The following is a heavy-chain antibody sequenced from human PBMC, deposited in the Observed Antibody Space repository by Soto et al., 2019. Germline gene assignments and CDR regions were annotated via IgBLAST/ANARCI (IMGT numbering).Heavy chain of an antibody. V-gene: IGHV3-74*01. D-gene: IGHD2-15*01. CDR1: GFTFSSYW. J-gene: IGHJ4*02. CDR2: INSDGSST. Sequence: EVQLVESGGGLVQPGESLRLSCAASGFTFSSYWMHWVRQAPGKGLVWVSRINSDGSSTSYAGSVKGRFTVSRDNDKNTLYLQINSLRAEDTAVYYCVRTSLVVAAATREDYWGQGTLVTVSS. CDR3: VRTSLVVAAATREDY.